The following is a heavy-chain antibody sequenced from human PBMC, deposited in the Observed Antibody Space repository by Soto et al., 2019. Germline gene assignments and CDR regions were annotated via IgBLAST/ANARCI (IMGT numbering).Heavy chain of an antibody. J-gene: IGHJ3*02. Sequence: QLLESGGTLVQPGGSLTLSCAASGYTFSNYAMSWVRQAPGKGLVWVAGISSSADRAYYADPVKGRFTISRDHSRNTLSRQMHSLRADDTAMYYCAKDPNGDYVGGFEMLGQGTMVTVSS. CDR1: GYTFSNYA. V-gene: IGHV3-23*01. D-gene: IGHD4-17*01. CDR2: ISSSADRA. CDR3: AKDPNGDYVGGFEM.